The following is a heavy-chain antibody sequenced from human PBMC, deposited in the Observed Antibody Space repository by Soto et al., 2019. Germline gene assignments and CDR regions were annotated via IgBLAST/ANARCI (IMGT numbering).Heavy chain of an antibody. V-gene: IGHV1-8*01. D-gene: IGHD3-10*01. CDR1: GYTFTSYD. J-gene: IGHJ6*02. Sequence: QVQLVQSGAEVKKPGASVKVSCKASGYTFTSYDINWVRQATGQGLEWMGWMNPNSGNTGYAQKFQGRVTMTRNTSISTAYRALSSLRSEDTAVYYCARGAGYYGSGSYNYYYYGMDVWGQGTTVTVSS. CDR2: MNPNSGNT. CDR3: ARGAGYYGSGSYNYYYYGMDV.